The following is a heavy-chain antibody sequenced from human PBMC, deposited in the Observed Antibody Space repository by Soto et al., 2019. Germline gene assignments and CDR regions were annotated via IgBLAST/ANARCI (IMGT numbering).Heavy chain of an antibody. V-gene: IGHV3-23*01. J-gene: IGHJ5*02. Sequence: GGSLRLSCAASGLTFSSSSMNWVRQAPGKGLEWVSVISGNGETTYYADSVKGRFTISKDTSENTLYLQMNSLRVEDTAVYYCAKSSSTTVTRYLDPWGQGTLVTVSS. D-gene: IGHD4-4*01. CDR2: ISGNGETT. CDR1: GLTFSSSS. CDR3: AKSSSTTVTRYLDP.